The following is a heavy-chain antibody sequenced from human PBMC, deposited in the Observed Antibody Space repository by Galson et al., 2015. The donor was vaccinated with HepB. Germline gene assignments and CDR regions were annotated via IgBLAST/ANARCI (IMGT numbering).Heavy chain of an antibody. CDR2: IWYDGSNK. CDR1: GFTFSSYG. J-gene: IGHJ4*02. V-gene: IGHV3-33*08. D-gene: IGHD2-15*01. CDR3: ARELEGCSGGSCYFDY. Sequence: SLRLSCAASGFTFSSYGMHWVRQAPGKGLEWVAVIWYDGSNKYYADSVKGRFTISRDNSKNTLYLQMNSLRAEDTAVYYCARELEGCSGGSCYFDYWGQGTLVTVSS.